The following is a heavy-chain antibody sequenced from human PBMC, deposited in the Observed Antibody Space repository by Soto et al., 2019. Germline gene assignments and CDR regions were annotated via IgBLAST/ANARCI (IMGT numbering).Heavy chain of an antibody. D-gene: IGHD3-22*01. CDR1: GGIFINYA. J-gene: IGHJ3*02. CDR2: ISSSGNYM. Sequence: GGSQRLSSTASGGIFINYAMSWVRQATGKGLEWVSSISSSGNYMYYADSVKGRFTISRDNSKNTLYLQMNSLRAEDTAVYYCTVSYYDSSGYQDAFDIWGQGTMVTVSS. CDR3: TVSYYDSSGYQDAFDI. V-gene: IGHV3-21*01.